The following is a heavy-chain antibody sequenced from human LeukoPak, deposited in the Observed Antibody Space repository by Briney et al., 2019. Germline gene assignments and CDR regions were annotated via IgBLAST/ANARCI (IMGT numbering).Heavy chain of an antibody. J-gene: IGHJ4*02. V-gene: IGHV4-39*07. CDR2: IYYSGST. D-gene: IGHD6-6*01. CDR1: GGSISSSSYY. Sequence: PSETLSLTCTVSGGSISSSSYYWGWIRQPPGKGLEWIGSIYYSGSTYYNPSLDSRVTISVDTSKNQFSLKLRSVTAADTAVYYCASIAARVLFDYWGQGTLATVSS. CDR3: ASIAARVLFDY.